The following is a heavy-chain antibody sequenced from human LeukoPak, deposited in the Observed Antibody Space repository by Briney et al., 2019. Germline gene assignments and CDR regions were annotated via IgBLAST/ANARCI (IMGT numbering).Heavy chain of an antibody. CDR2: INHSGST. V-gene: IGHV4-34*01. Sequence: SETLSLTCAVYGGSFSGYYWSWIRQPPGKGLEWIGEINHSGSTNYNPSLKSRVTISVDTSKNQFSLKLSSVTAADTAVYYCARVSGRPGKKLPDYWGQGTLVTVSS. CDR1: GGSFSGYY. CDR3: ARVSGRPGKKLPDY. D-gene: IGHD4-23*01. J-gene: IGHJ4*02.